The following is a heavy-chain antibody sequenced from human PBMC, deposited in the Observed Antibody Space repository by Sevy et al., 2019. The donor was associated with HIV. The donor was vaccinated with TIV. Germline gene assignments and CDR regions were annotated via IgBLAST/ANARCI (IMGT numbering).Heavy chain of an antibody. CDR1: GGTFSSYA. V-gene: IGHV1-69*13. D-gene: IGHD6-6*01. Sequence: ASVKVSCKASGGTFSSYAISWVRQAPGQGLEGMGGIIPIFGTANYAQKFQGRVTITADESTSTGYMELSSLRSEDTAVYYCAREGIAARRFDYWGQGTLVTVSS. J-gene: IGHJ4*02. CDR3: AREGIAARRFDY. CDR2: IIPIFGTA.